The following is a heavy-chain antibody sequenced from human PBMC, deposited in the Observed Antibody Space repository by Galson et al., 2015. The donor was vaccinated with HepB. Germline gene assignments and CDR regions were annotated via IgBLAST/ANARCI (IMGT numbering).Heavy chain of an antibody. CDR2: MNPNSGNT. J-gene: IGHJ4*02. D-gene: IGHD6-19*01. V-gene: IGHV1-8*01. Sequence: SVKVSCKASGYTFTSYDINWVRQATGQGLERMGWMNPNSGNTGYAQKFQGRVTMTRNTSISTAYMELSSLRSEDTAVYYCARVGIAVAGTGLDYWGQGTLVTVSS. CDR3: ARVGIAVAGTGLDY. CDR1: GYTFTSYD.